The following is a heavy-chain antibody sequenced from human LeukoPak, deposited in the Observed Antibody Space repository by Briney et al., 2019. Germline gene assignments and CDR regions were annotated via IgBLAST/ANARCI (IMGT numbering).Heavy chain of an antibody. J-gene: IGHJ4*02. CDR2: ISTAGDT. CDR1: GFTFSSYG. V-gene: IGHV3-13*01. Sequence: GGSLRLSCAASGFTFSSYGMHWVRQATGKGLEWVSGISTAGDTYYLDSVEGRFTISREDAKNSLYLQMNSLTTGDTAVYYCARGGRLAPVDSWGQGTLVTVSS. D-gene: IGHD6-25*01. CDR3: ARGGRLAPVDS.